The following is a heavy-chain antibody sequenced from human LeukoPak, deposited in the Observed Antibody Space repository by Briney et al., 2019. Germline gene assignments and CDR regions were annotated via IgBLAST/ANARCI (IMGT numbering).Heavy chain of an antibody. CDR1: GDSISSWY. Sequence: SETLSLTCAVSGDSISSWYWSWIRQPPGKGLQWIGYIYYSGTTYYNPSLKSRVSISFDTSKNQFSLKLSSVTAADTAVYYCARVGYCSHGSCLRLDWYFDLWGRGTLVAVSS. CDR2: IYYSGTT. CDR3: ARVGYCSHGSCLRLDWYFDL. D-gene: IGHD2-15*01. V-gene: IGHV4-59*01. J-gene: IGHJ2*01.